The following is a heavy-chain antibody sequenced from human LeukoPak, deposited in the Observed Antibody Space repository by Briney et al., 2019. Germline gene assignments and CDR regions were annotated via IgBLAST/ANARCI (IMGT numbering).Heavy chain of an antibody. CDR1: GGSISSGGYY. CDR3: ARANYFDY. V-gene: IGHV4-61*08. Sequence: PSETLSLTCTVSGGSISSGGYYWSWIRQPPGKRPEWIGYIYYSGSTNYNPSLKSRVTISVDMSKNQFSLKLSSVTAADTAVYYCARANYFDYWGQGTLVTVSS. CDR2: IYYSGST. J-gene: IGHJ4*02.